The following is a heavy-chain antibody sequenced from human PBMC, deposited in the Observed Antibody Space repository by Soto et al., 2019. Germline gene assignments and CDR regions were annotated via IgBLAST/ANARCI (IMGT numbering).Heavy chain of an antibody. CDR1: GFTFSSYA. J-gene: IGHJ4*02. D-gene: IGHD3-10*01. CDR3: VAEEGQVWFGDQGAF. V-gene: IGHV3-23*01. CDR2: ISGSGGTR. Sequence: EVQLLESGGNLVQPGGSLRLSCAASGFTFSSYAMTWVRQSPGKGLEWISAISGSGGTRYYADSVTGRFNISRDNSKNILFLQMNSLRGDDTGVYYCVAEEGQVWFGDQGAFWGQGTLVTVSS.